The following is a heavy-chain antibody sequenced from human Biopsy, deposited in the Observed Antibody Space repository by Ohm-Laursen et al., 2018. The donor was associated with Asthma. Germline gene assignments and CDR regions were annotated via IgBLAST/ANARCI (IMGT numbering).Heavy chain of an antibody. CDR2: LFSSGTT. D-gene: IGHD3-22*01. J-gene: IGHJ4*02. CDR3: ARAQDYYDSRGYYRSFDY. CDR1: GASINSGGFP. V-gene: IGHV4-30-2*01. Sequence: TLSLTCAVSGASINSGGFPWDRNPQPPGEGPELIAYLFSSGTTYYNPSLKSRVTISVDRSQRQFSLKVNSVTAADTAVYYCARAQDYYDSRGYYRSFDYWGQGTLVTVSS.